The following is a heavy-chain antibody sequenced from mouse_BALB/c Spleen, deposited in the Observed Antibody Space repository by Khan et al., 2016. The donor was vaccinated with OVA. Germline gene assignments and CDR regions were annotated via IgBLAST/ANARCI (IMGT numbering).Heavy chain of an antibody. Sequence: VQLQQSGAELARPGASVKMSCKASGYTFTSNTMHWVKQRPGQGLEWIGYINPRSSYTNYNQKFKDKATLTADKSSSTAYMQLSSLTSEESAVYYSARRTTGYAMDYWGQGTSVTVSS. D-gene: IGHD2-14*01. J-gene: IGHJ4*01. CDR1: GYTFTSNT. CDR2: INPRSSYT. V-gene: IGHV1-4*01. CDR3: ARRTTGYAMDY.